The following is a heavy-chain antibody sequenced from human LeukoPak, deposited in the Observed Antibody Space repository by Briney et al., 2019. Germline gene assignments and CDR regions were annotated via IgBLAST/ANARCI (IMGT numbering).Heavy chain of an antibody. Sequence: PGASVKVSCKASGYTFTGYYMHWVRQAPGQGLEWMGWINPNSGGTNYAQKFQGRVTMTRDTSISTAYMELSRLRSDDTAVYYCAREDSSSWYSSAYYYMDVWGKGTTVTVSS. CDR1: GYTFTGYY. V-gene: IGHV1-2*02. CDR3: AREDSSSWYSSAYYYMDV. CDR2: INPNSGGT. J-gene: IGHJ6*03. D-gene: IGHD6-13*01.